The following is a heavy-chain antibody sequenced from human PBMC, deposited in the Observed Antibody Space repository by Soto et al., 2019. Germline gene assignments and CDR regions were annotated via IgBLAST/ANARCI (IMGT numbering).Heavy chain of an antibody. CDR3: ARVKSLAGHY. CDR2: IKQDGSDK. CDR1: GFTFSTYW. Sequence: PGGSLRLSCAASGFTFSTYWMSWVRQAPGKGLEWVANIKQDGSDKYYVDSVKGRFTISRDNAKNSLYLQMNGLSAEDTAVYYCARVKSLAGHYWGQGTLVTVSS. V-gene: IGHV3-7*05. J-gene: IGHJ4*02. D-gene: IGHD2-15*01.